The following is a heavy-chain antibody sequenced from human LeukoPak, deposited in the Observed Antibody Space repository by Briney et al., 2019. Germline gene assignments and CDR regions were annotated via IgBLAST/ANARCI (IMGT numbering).Heavy chain of an antibody. CDR2: INTNTGNP. J-gene: IGHJ4*02. CDR3: ARVICSGGSCRFDY. V-gene: IGHV7-4-1*02. D-gene: IGHD2-15*01. CDR1: GYTFTSYA. Sequence: ASVKVSCKASGYTFTSYAMNWVRQAPGQGLEWMGWINTNTGNPTYAQGFTGRFVFSLDTSVSTAYLQISSLKAEDTAVYYCARVICSGGSCRFDYWGQGTLVTVSS.